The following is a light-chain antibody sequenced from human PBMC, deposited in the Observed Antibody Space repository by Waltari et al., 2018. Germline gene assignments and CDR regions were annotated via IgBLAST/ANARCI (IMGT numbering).Light chain of an antibody. V-gene: IGLV2-23*01. Sequence: QSALTQPASVSGSPGQSITISCTGTSSDVGSYNLVSWYQQHPGKAPKLMIYEGSKRTSGGSKRFTGSKSGSTASLTISGLQAEDEADYYCCSYAGSSTWVFGGGTKLTVL. CDR3: CSYAGSSTWV. CDR2: EGS. J-gene: IGLJ3*02. CDR1: SSDVGSYNL.